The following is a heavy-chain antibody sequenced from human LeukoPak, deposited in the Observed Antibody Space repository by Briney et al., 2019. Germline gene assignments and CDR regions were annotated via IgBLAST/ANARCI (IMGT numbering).Heavy chain of an antibody. CDR1: GGSFSGYY. J-gene: IGHJ6*03. V-gene: IGHV4-34*01. CDR3: ARNLYATNYYYYYYMDV. Sequence: SETLSLTCAVYGGSFSGYYWSWIRQPPGKGLEWIGEINHSGSTNYNPSLKSRVTISVDTSKNQFSLKLSSVTAADTAVYYCARNLYATNYYYYYYMDVWGKGTTVTVSS. CDR2: INHSGST. D-gene: IGHD2-8*01.